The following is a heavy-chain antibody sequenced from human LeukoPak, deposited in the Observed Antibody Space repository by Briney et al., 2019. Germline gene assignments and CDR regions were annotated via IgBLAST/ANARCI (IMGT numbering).Heavy chain of an antibody. CDR2: IYYTGTT. J-gene: IGHJ4*02. CDR1: GGSISTYY. CDR3: ARGACYGPVDY. Sequence: PSETLSLTCSVSGGSISTYYWSWIRQPPGKGLEWIGCIYYTGTTNYNPSLKSRVAISVDSSKNQFSLKLSSVTAADTAVDYCARGACYGPVDYWGQGTLVTASS. V-gene: IGHV4-59*08. D-gene: IGHD3-10*01.